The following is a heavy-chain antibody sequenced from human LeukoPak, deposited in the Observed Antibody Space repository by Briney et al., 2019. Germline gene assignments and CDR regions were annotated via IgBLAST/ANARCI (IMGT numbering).Heavy chain of an antibody. CDR2: MNPNSGNT. CDR3: ARGREWVLRYFDWLLRNYYYMDV. Sequence: ASVKVSCKASGYTFTSYDINWVRQATGQGLEWMGWMNPNSGNTGYAQKFQGRVTMTRNTSISTAYMELSSLRSEDTAVYYCARGREWVLRYFDWLLRNYYYMDVWGKGTTVTISS. J-gene: IGHJ6*03. V-gene: IGHV1-8*01. D-gene: IGHD3-9*01. CDR1: GYTFTSYD.